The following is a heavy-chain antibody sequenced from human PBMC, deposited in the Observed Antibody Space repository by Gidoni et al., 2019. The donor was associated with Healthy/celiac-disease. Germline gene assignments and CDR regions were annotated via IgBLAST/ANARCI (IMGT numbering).Heavy chain of an antibody. CDR1: GFTFSSYW. CDR3: ARDDIVVVSGFSY. Sequence: EVQLVESGGGLVQPGGSLRLSCAASGFTFSSYWMSWVRQAPGKGLEWVANIKQEGSEKYYVDSVKGRFTISRDNAKNSLYRQMNSLRAEDTAVYYCARDDIVVVSGFSYWGQGTLVTVSS. J-gene: IGHJ4*02. D-gene: IGHD2-2*01. CDR2: IKQEGSEK. V-gene: IGHV3-7*04.